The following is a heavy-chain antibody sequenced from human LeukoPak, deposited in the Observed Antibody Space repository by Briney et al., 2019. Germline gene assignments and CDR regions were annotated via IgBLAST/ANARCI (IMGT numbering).Heavy chain of an antibody. CDR3: ARSKPGGPALNH. CDR1: GVFIASSDDY. Sequence: SETLSLTCSVSGVFIASSDDYWAWIRQPPGKGLEWIGCVYHNINTHYNPSLGSRLTVSLDSSKNQSSLNLASVTAADTAIYFCARSKPGGPALNHWGQGTLVTVSS. J-gene: IGHJ1*01. CDR2: VYHNINT. D-gene: IGHD2-8*02. V-gene: IGHV4-39*07.